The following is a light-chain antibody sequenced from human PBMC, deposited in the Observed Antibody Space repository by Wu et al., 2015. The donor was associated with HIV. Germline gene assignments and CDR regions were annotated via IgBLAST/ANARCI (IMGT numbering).Light chain of an antibody. CDR1: QSVSSY. V-gene: IGKV3-11*01. CDR3: QQRKFWGT. J-gene: IGKJ4*01. CDR2: DAS. Sequence: EIVLTQSPATLSLSPGERATLSCRASQSVSSYLAWYQQKPGQAPRLLIYDASNRATGIPARFSGSGSGTDFTLTISSLEPEDFAVYYCQQRKFWGTFGGGTKVGIK.